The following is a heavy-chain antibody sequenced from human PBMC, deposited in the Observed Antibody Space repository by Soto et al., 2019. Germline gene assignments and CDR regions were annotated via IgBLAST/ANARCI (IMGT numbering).Heavy chain of an antibody. Sequence: QPGGSLRLSCSASGFTFSSYAMHWFRQAPGKGLEYVSGVRGNGDPPFYADSVKGRFTISRDNSKNTLYLQMSSLSADDTAVYYCVKSRGGNNFDFFDWGQGALVTVSS. J-gene: IGHJ4*02. CDR3: VKSRGGNNFDFFD. CDR1: GFTFSSYA. D-gene: IGHD5-12*01. CDR2: VRGNGDPP. V-gene: IGHV3-64D*06.